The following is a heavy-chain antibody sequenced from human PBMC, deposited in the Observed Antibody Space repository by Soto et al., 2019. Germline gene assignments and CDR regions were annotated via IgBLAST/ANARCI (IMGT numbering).Heavy chain of an antibody. CDR1: GFTFSSYW. Sequence: PGGSLRLSCAASGFTFSSYWMSWVRQAPGKGLEWVANIKQDGSEKYYVDSVKGRFTISRDNAKNTLYLQMNSLRAEDTAVYYCARNPDEMVVVAATADYYYYMDVWGKGTTVTVSS. CDR3: ARNPDEMVVVAATADYYYYMDV. J-gene: IGHJ6*03. V-gene: IGHV3-7*01. D-gene: IGHD2-15*01. CDR2: IKQDGSEK.